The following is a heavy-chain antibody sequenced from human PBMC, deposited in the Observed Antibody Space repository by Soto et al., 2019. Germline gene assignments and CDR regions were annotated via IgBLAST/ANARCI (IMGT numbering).Heavy chain of an antibody. J-gene: IGHJ2*01. V-gene: IGHV3-30-3*01. CDR3: ARDPLWGTAMVFWYLDL. CDR1: GFTFSSYA. CDR2: ISYDGSNK. D-gene: IGHD5-18*01. Sequence: GGSLRLSCAASGFTFSSYAMHWVRQAPGKGLEWVAVISYDGSNKYYADSVKGRFTISRDNSKNTLYLQMNSLRAEDTAVYYCARDPLWGTAMVFWYLDLWGRGTLVTVSS.